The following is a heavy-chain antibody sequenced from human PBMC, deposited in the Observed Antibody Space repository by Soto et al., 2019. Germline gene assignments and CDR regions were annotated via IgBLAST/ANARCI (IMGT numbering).Heavy chain of an antibody. D-gene: IGHD3-16*02. V-gene: IGHV3-53*01. CDR1: GFSVSTNY. CDR3: ARAGVIPNFFDY. J-gene: IGHJ4*02. CDR2: FESGGSI. Sequence: GGSLRLSCAASGFSVSTNYISWVRQAPGKGLDWGSVFESGGSIYYADSVKGRFIISRDYAKNTVDLQMNSLTVEDTAAYYCARAGVIPNFFDYWGQGTLVTVSS.